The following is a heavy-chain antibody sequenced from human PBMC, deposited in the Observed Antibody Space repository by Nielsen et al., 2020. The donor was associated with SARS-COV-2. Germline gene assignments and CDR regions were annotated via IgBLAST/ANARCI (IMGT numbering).Heavy chain of an antibody. D-gene: IGHD2-2*01. CDR1: EYTFANYW. J-gene: IGHJ2*01. Sequence: GESLTIFCRGSEYTFANYWIAWVRQMHGKGLEWMGIIYPGDSDTTYSPSFQGQVTISADKSISAAYLQWSSLKASDTATYYCARHFGYCNTTTCFGHYYFDLWGRGTLVTVSS. CDR2: IYPGDSDT. CDR3: ARHFGYCNTTTCFGHYYFDL. V-gene: IGHV5-51*01.